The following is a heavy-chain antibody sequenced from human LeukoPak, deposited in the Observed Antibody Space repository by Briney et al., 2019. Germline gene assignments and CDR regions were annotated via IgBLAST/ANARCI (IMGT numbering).Heavy chain of an antibody. D-gene: IGHD3-10*01. CDR2: INHSGST. CDR1: GGSFSGYH. V-gene: IGHV4-34*01. J-gene: IGHJ5*02. Sequence: NPSETLSLTCAVYGGSFSGYHWSWIRQPPGKGLEWIGEINHSGSTNYNPSLKSRVTISVDTSKNQFSLKLSSVTAADTAVYYCARSRRITMVRGVIRGFDPWGQGTLVTVSS. CDR3: ARSRRITMVRGVIRGFDP.